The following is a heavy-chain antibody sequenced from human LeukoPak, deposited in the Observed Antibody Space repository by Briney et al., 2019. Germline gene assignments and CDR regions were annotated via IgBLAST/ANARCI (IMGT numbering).Heavy chain of an antibody. CDR1: GYTFTTYG. J-gene: IGHJ4*02. D-gene: IGHD4-11*01. Sequence: ASVKVSCKASGYTFTTYGISWVRQAPGQGLEWMGRISDYNGNTNYAQKLQGRVTMTTDTSTSTAYMELRSLRSDDTAVYYCARARGLGYSNPLDYWGQGTLVTVSS. CDR2: ISDYNGNT. CDR3: ARARGLGYSNPLDY. V-gene: IGHV1-18*01.